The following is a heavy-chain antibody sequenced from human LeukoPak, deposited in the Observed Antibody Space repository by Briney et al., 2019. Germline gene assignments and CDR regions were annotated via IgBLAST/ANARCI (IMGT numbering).Heavy chain of an antibody. CDR2: IYSGGST. D-gene: IGHD5-12*01. Sequence: PGGSLRLSCAASGFTVSSNYMSWVRQAPGKGLEWVSVIYSGGSTYYAGSVKGRFTISRDNSKNTLYLQMNSLRAEDTAVYYCAREGSGYDSHIPFDYWGQGTLVTVSS. V-gene: IGHV3-53*01. CDR1: GFTVSSNY. CDR3: AREGSGYDSHIPFDY. J-gene: IGHJ4*02.